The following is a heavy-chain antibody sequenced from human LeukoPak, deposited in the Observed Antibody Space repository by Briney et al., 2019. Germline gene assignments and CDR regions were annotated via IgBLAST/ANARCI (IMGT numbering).Heavy chain of an antibody. CDR1: GFMFDDYA. Sequence: GGSLRLSCAASGFMFDDYAMHWVRHAPGKGLEWVSLISGDGGSTFYADSVKGRLTISRDNSKNSLSLHMNSLTTGDTALYYCVKEEFSHTTNYFDTWGQGILVTVSS. CDR2: ISGDGGST. D-gene: IGHD2-8*01. CDR3: VKEEFSHTTNYFDT. J-gene: IGHJ4*02. V-gene: IGHV3-43*02.